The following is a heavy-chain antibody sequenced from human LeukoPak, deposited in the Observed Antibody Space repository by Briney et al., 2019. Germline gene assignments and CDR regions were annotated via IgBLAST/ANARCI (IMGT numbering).Heavy chain of an antibody. CDR2: IYTSGST. D-gene: IGHD1-26*01. V-gene: IGHV4-61*02. Sequence: SQTLSLTCTVSGGSISSGTYYWTWIRQPAGKGLEWIGRIYTSGSTNYNPSLKSRVTISVDTSKNQFSLKLTSVTAADTAMYYCARAAGAAFDYWGQGILVTVSS. CDR1: GGSISSGTYY. CDR3: ARAAGAAFDY. J-gene: IGHJ4*02.